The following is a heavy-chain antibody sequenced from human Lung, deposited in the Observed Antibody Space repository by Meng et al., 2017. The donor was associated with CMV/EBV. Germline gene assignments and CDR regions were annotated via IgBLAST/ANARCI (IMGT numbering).Heavy chain of an antibody. CDR2: IIPLFGTP. CDR1: GGTFRSYA. Sequence: SVKVSXKASGGTFRSYAVIWVRLAPGQGLEWMGGIIPLFGTPTYAQRFLGRVTISADKVTGTAYMELSRLRSDDTAIYYCARVAFYPSSDEYPPDHYYYGMDVWGQGTTVXVS. D-gene: IGHD6-19*01. J-gene: IGHJ6*02. CDR3: ARVAFYPSSDEYPPDHYYYGMDV. V-gene: IGHV1-69*06.